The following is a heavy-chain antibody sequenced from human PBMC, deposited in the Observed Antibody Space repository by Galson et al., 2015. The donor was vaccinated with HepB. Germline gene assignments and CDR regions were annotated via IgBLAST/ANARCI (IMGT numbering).Heavy chain of an antibody. CDR3: ARDRPLGSYDY. D-gene: IGHD1-26*01. CDR1: GFTFSNYV. CDR2: IKQDGSDK. V-gene: IGHV3-7*03. J-gene: IGHJ4*02. Sequence: SLRLSCAASGFTFSNYVMHWVRQAPGRGLEWVANIKQDGSDKHYVDSVKGRFTISRDNSKNSLFLQMNNLRVEDTALYYCARDRPLGSYDYWGQGTLVTVSA.